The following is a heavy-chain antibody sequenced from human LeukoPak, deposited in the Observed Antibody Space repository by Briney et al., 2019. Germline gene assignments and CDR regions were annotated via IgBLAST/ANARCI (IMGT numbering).Heavy chain of an antibody. CDR1: GFTVSSNY. CDR3: ARTPYNPFDI. CDR2: IYSGGST. V-gene: IGHV3-53*01. D-gene: IGHD1-1*01. J-gene: IGHJ3*02. Sequence: GGSLRLSCAASGFTVSSNYMSWVRQAPGKGLEWVSVIYSGGSTYYTDSVKGRFTISRDNSKNTLYLQMNSLRAEDTAVYYCARTPYNPFDIWGQGTMVTVSS.